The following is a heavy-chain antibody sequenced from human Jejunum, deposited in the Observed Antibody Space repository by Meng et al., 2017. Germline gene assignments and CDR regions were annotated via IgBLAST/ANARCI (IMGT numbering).Heavy chain of an antibody. V-gene: IGHV1-18*01. J-gene: IGHJ4*02. D-gene: IGHD3-10*01. CDR2: ISTYNGQT. CDR3: ARDGVSYTMVRGPTY. Sequence: QVQLFQSGAEVKKPGASLKVSCKAPGDRFTSFGIPWVRQAPGQGLEWMGWISTYNGQTNLAQKFQDGVTMTTDTSTTTVYMELRSLRSDDTAVYYCARDGVSYTMVRGPTYWGQGTLVTVSS. CDR1: GDRFTSFG.